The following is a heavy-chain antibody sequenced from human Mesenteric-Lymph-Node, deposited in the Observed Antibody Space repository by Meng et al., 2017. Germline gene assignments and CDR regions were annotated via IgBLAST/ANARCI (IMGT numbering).Heavy chain of an antibody. CDR2: IYHSGST. Sequence: SEILSPTCAVSGYSISSGYYSGWIRQPPGKGLEWIGSIYHSGSTYYNPYLKSRVTISVDTSKNQFSLKLSSVTAADTAVYYCARDPQWFRGRYFDYWGQGTLVTVSS. CDR1: GYSISSGYY. V-gene: IGHV4-38-2*02. CDR3: ARDPQWFRGRYFDY. D-gene: IGHD3-10*01. J-gene: IGHJ4*02.